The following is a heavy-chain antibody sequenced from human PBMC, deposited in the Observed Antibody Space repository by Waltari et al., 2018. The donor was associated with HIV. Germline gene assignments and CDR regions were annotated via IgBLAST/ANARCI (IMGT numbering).Heavy chain of an antibody. V-gene: IGHV1-3*01. D-gene: IGHD3-22*01. J-gene: IGHJ4*02. Sequence: QLQLVQSGAEVKKPGASVKVSCQASGYTLTSYAMHWVRQPPGQRLEWMGWINAGNGNTKYSQKFQGRVTITRDTSASTAYMELSSLRSEDTAVYYCARGYYDSSGYYSVPYYFDYWGQGTLVTVSS. CDR1: GYTLTSYA. CDR2: INAGNGNT. CDR3: ARGYYDSSGYYSVPYYFDY.